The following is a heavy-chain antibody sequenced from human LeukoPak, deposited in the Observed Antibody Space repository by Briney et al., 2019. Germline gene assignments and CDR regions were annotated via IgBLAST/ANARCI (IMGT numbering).Heavy chain of an antibody. J-gene: IGHJ4*02. V-gene: IGHV4-34*01. CDR1: GGSFSGYY. D-gene: IGHD2-2*01. Sequence: SETLSLTCAVYGGSFSGYYWSWIRQPPGKGLEWIGEINHSGSTNYNPSLKGRVTISVDTSKNQFSLKLSSVTAADTAVYYCARYSRPAATLDYWGQGTLVTVSS. CDR2: INHSGST. CDR3: ARYSRPAATLDY.